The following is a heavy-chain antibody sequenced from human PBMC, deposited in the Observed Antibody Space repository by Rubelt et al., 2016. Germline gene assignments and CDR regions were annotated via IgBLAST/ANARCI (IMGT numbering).Heavy chain of an antibody. J-gene: IGHJ4*02. CDR2: TRTKANGYTT. CDR1: GFTFSDHY. CDR3: ATARGLVPFDY. V-gene: IGHV3-72*01. Sequence: GGGLVQPGESLRLSCVASGFTFSDHYMDWVRQAPGKGLEWVGRTRTKANGYTTEYAASVRGRFTISRDDSKNSLYLQMSSLKSEDTAVYYCATARGLVPFDYWGRGTLVTVSS. D-gene: IGHD6-6*01.